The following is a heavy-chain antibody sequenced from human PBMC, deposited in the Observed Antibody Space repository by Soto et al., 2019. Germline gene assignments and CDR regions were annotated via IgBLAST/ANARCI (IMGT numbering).Heavy chain of an antibody. D-gene: IGHD6-13*01. J-gene: IGHJ6*02. V-gene: IGHV1-69*13. CDR2: IIPIFGTA. Sequence: SVKVSCKASVGTFSSYAISWVRQAPGQGLEWMGGIIPIFGTANYAQKFQGRVTITADESTSTAYMELSSLRSEDTAVYYCARGNSSPRGYYYGMDVWGQGTTVTVSS. CDR1: VGTFSSYA. CDR3: ARGNSSPRGYYYGMDV.